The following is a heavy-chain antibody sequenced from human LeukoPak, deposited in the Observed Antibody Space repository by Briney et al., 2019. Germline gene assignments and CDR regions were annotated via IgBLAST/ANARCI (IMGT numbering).Heavy chain of an antibody. Sequence: PGGSLRLSCAASGFTFSSYSMNWVRQAPGKGLEWVSSISSSSSYIYYADSVKGRFTISRDNAKNSLYLQMNSLRAEDTAVYYCAREAGIAARYFDYWGQGTLVTVSS. D-gene: IGHD6-6*01. J-gene: IGHJ4*02. CDR1: GFTFSSYS. CDR2: ISSSSSYI. V-gene: IGHV3-21*01. CDR3: AREAGIAARYFDY.